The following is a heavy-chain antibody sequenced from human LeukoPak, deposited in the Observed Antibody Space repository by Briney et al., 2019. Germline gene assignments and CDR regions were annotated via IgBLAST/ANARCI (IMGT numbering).Heavy chain of an antibody. J-gene: IGHJ4*02. V-gene: IGHV3-23*01. Sequence: PGGSLRLSCAASGFTFSSYAMSWVRQAPGKGLEWVSAISGSGGSTYYADSVKGRFTISRDNAKNSLYLQMNSLRAEDTAVYYCARDGYYDSSDLDYWGQGTLVTVSS. CDR1: GFTFSSYA. CDR2: ISGSGGST. CDR3: ARDGYYDSSDLDY. D-gene: IGHD3-22*01.